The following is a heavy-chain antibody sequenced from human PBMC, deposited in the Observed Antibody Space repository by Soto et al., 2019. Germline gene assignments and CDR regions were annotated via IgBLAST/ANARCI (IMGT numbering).Heavy chain of an antibody. D-gene: IGHD6-19*01. V-gene: IGHV4-61*01. CDR1: GGSVSSGSYY. CDR3: ARDSIIAVAVLDYYGMDV. Sequence: KPSETLSLTCTVSGGSVSSGSYYWSWIRQPPGKGLEWIGYIYYSGSTNYNPSLKSRVTISVDTSKNQFSLKLSSVTAADTAVYYCARDSIIAVAVLDYYGMDVWGQVTTVTVSS. J-gene: IGHJ6*02. CDR2: IYYSGST.